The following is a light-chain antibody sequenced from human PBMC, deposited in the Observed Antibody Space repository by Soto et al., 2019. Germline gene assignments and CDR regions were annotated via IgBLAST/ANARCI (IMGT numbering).Light chain of an antibody. Sequence: EIVLTQSPGTLSLATGESATLSCRASQSVSSNYLAWYQRKPGQAPRLLIYGASSRAIDIPNRFSGSGSGTDFTLTITRLEPKDFAVYYCQQYGSSPPTFGQGTKVEI. V-gene: IGKV3-20*01. CDR3: QQYGSSPPT. CDR2: GAS. J-gene: IGKJ1*01. CDR1: QSVSSNY.